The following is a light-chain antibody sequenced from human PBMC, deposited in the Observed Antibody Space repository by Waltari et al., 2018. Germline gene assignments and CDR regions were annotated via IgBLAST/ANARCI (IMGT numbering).Light chain of an antibody. CDR3: SSYISSSTLEL. CDR2: DVS. V-gene: IGLV2-14*03. J-gene: IGLJ2*01. Sequence: QSALTQPASVSVSPGQSITISCTGTSSDVGTYNYFSWYQKHPGKAPKLMIFDVSIRPSGVSNRFSGSKSGNTASLTISGLQAEDEADYYCSSYISSSTLELFGGGTSLTVL. CDR1: SSDVGTYNY.